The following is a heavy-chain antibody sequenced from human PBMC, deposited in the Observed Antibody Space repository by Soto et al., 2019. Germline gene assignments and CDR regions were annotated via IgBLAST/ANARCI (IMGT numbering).Heavy chain of an antibody. D-gene: IGHD7-27*01. CDR1: GGSFSDYN. Sequence: QVQLQQWGAGLLKPSETLSLTCAVFGGSFSDYNWNWIRQSPGKGPESIGEINHFGQTNHNPSLQSRITMSVDTSKRQFSLKLRSVTAADTAVYYCATNTEFKFEYWGPGALVTVSS. V-gene: IGHV4-34*02. CDR2: INHFGQT. J-gene: IGHJ4*02. CDR3: ATNTEFKFEY.